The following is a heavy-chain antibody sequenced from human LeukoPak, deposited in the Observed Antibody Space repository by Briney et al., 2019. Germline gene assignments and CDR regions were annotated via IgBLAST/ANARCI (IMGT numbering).Heavy chain of an antibody. CDR2: IYYSGST. CDR1: GGSISSYY. CDR3: ARGDDYATLDY. D-gene: IGHD4-17*01. Sequence: SETLSLTCTVSGGSISSYYWSWIRQPPGKGLEWIGYIYYSGSTNYNPSLRSRVTISVDTSKNQFSLKLSSVTAADTAVYYCARGDDYATLDYWGQGTLVTVSS. V-gene: IGHV4-59*01. J-gene: IGHJ4*02.